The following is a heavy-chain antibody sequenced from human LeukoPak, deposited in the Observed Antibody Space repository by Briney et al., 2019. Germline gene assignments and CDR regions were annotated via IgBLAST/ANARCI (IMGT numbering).Heavy chain of an antibody. D-gene: IGHD1-26*01. CDR2: IYHNGNR. CDR1: GYSISSGFY. J-gene: IGHJ4*02. Sequence: PSETLSLTCAVSGYSISSGFYWAWIRQPPGEGLEWIATIYHNGNRFYNPSLRSRVSISVDTSENVFSLNLSSVAAADTAVYYRARLFGSGSYKPPASTDYWGQGTLVTVSS. CDR3: ARLFGSGSYKPPASTDY. V-gene: IGHV4-38-2*01.